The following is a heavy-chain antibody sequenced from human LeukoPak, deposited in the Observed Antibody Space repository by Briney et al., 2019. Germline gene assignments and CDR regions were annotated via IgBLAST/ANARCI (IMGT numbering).Heavy chain of an antibody. CDR2: ISSRSSTI. D-gene: IGHD3-22*01. CDR3: ARGSGGPVVVVTTDFDY. Sequence: GGSLKLSCAASGFTFSSYSMNWVRQAPGKGLEWFSYISSRSSTIYYADSVKGRFTISRDNAKNSLYLQMNSLRAEDTAVYYCARGSGGPVVVVTTDFDYWGQGTLVTVSS. J-gene: IGHJ4*02. V-gene: IGHV3-48*04. CDR1: GFTFSSYS.